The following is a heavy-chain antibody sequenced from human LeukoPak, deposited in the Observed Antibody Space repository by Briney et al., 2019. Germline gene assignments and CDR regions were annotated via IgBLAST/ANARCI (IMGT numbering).Heavy chain of an antibody. J-gene: IGHJ6*03. V-gene: IGHV5-51*01. CDR3: ARQEYSSARYYYYMDV. CDR1: GYSFTSYW. Sequence: HGESLKISCKGSGYSFTSYWIGWVRQMPGKGLEWMGIIYPGDSDTRYSPSFQGQVTISADKSISTAYLQWSSLKASDTAMYYCARQEYSSARYYYYMDVWGKGTTVTVSS. CDR2: IYPGDSDT. D-gene: IGHD6-6*01.